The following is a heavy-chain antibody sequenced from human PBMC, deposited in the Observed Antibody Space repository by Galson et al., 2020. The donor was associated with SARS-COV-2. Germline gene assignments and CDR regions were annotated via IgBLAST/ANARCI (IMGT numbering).Heavy chain of an antibody. CDR1: GFTFRSYV. D-gene: IGHD1-26*01. J-gene: IGHJ6*02. Sequence: GGSLRLSCVASGFTFRSYVMSWVRQAPGKGLEWVSVISASGGSTYYADSVKGRFTISRDNSKNTLYLQMNSLRAGDTAVYYGSKSVGSGRFFGNYYYGMDVWGQGTTVTVSS. V-gene: IGHV3-23*01. CDR3: SKSVGSGRFFGNYYYGMDV. CDR2: ISASGGST.